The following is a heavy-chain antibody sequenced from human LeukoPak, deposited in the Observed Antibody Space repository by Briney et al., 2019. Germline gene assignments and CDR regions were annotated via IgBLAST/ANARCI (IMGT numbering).Heavy chain of an antibody. V-gene: IGHV4-39*01. D-gene: IGHD3-10*01. J-gene: IGHJ4*02. CDR3: AGQLWLSQNDY. CDR2: IYSSGST. CDR1: GGSISSSGYY. Sequence: SETLSLTCTVSGGSISSSGYYWGWIHQPPGKGLEWIGSIYSSGSTYYNPSLKSRVTISVDTSKNQFSLKLSSVTAADTAVYYCAGQLWLSQNDYWGQGTLVTVSS.